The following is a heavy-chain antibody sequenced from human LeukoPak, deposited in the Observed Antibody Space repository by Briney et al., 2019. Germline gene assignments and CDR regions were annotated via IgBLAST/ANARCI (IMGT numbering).Heavy chain of an antibody. CDR3: ARLGYSSSWYLDY. V-gene: IGHV5-10-1*01. J-gene: IGHJ4*02. Sequence: GESLKISFKGSGYSFTSYWITWVRQVPGKGLEWMGRIDPGDSYTNYSPSFQGHVTISVDKSISTAYLQWSSLKASDTAMYYCARLGYSSSWYLDYWGQGTLVIVSS. CDR1: GYSFTSYW. D-gene: IGHD6-13*01. CDR2: IDPGDSYT.